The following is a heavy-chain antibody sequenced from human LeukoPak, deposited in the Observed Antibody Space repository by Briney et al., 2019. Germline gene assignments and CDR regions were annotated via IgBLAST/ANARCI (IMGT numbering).Heavy chain of an antibody. CDR1: GFIFSNYW. Sequence: PGGSLRLSCVASGFIFSNYWMYWVRQVPGKGLVWVSAISGSGGSTYYADSVKGRFTISRDNSKNTLYLQMNSLRAEDTAVYYCAKDLEGVAVAGLFDYWGQGTLVTVSS. CDR3: AKDLEGVAVAGLFDY. V-gene: IGHV3-23*01. D-gene: IGHD6-19*01. CDR2: ISGSGGST. J-gene: IGHJ4*02.